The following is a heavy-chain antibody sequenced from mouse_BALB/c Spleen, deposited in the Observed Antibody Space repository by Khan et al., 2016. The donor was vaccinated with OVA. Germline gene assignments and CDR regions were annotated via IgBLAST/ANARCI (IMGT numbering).Heavy chain of an antibody. CDR2: IWSGGST. CDR1: GFSLTTYG. J-gene: IGHJ3*01. CDR3: AINSDMYDFTD. Sequence: QVQLQQSGPGLVQPSQSLSITCPVSGFSLTTYGVHWVRQSPGKGLEWLGVIWSGGSTAYNAPFISRLSIRTDNSTNPVFFKMISLQVDDTAMYYCAINSDMYDFTDWGQGTLVTVSA. V-gene: IGHV2-2*01. D-gene: IGHD2-14*01.